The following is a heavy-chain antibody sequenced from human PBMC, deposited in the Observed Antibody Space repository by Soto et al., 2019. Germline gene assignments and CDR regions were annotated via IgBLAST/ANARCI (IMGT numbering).Heavy chain of an antibody. V-gene: IGHV3-30*18. CDR2: ISNDGNNK. D-gene: IGHD1-7*01. J-gene: IGHJ4*02. Sequence: LRLSCAASGFTFSINDMHWVRQAPGRGLEWVAVISNDGNNKYYADSVKGRFTLSRDNSKNMVYLQMDSLRVEDTAVYYCAKDHQTYNWDYLFDSWGPGTLVTV. CDR1: GFTFSIND. CDR3: AKDHQTYNWDYLFDS.